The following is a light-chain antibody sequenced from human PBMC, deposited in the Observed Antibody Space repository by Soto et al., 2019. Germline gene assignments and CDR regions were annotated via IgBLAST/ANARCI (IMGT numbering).Light chain of an antibody. CDR1: SSDVGGSIY. V-gene: IGLV2-14*01. CDR2: EVN. J-gene: IGLJ1*01. Sequence: QSALTQPASVSGSPGQSITLSCTGSSSDVGGSIYVSWYQQHPGKAPKLMIYEVNNRPSGVSNRFSGSKSGNTASLTISELQAEDEAQYYCSSFTGTSTQYVFGSGTKLTVL. CDR3: SSFTGTSTQYV.